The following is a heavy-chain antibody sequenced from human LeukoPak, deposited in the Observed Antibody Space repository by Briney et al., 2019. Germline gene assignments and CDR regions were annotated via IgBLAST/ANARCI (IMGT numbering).Heavy chain of an antibody. Sequence: SETLSLTCTVSGGSISSYYWSWIRQPPGKGLEWIGYIYYSGSTNYNPSLKSRVTISVDTSENQFSLKLSSVTAADTAVYYCARDLGSPRYNWFDPWGQGTLVTVSS. CDR3: ARDLGSPRYNWFDP. CDR2: IYYSGST. V-gene: IGHV4-59*01. CDR1: GGSISSYY. J-gene: IGHJ5*02. D-gene: IGHD6-6*01.